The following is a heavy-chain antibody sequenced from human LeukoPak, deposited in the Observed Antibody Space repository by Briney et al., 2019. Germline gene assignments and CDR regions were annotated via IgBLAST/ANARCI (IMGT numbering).Heavy chain of an antibody. V-gene: IGHV3-23*01. CDR1: GFTFSSYA. J-gene: IGHJ4*02. D-gene: IGHD3-16*02. CDR3: AKIKKIVGVIVDS. Sequence: GGSLRLSCAASGFTFSSYAMGWVRQAPGKGLEGVSVISGSGGKTYCADSVKGRFTISRDNSKNTPYLQMNSLRAEDTAVYYCAKIKKIVGVIVDSWGQGTLVTVSS. CDR2: ISGSGGKT.